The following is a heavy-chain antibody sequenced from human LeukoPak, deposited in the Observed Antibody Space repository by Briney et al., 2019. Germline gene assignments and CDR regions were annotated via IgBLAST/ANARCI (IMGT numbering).Heavy chain of an antibody. CDR2: ISSSGSTI. CDR3: ARDRAMYSGSHNSFDY. D-gene: IGHD1-26*01. V-gene: IGHV3-48*03. Sequence: GGSVRLSCADSGFTFSSYEMNWVRQAPGKGLEWVSYISSSGSTIYYADSVKGRFTISRDNAKNSLYLQMNSLRAEDTAVYYCARDRAMYSGSHNSFDYWGQGTLVTVSS. J-gene: IGHJ4*02. CDR1: GFTFSSYE.